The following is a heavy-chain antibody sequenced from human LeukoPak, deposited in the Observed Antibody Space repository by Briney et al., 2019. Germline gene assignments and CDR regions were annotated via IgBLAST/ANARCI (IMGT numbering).Heavy chain of an antibody. CDR2: IYTSGST. CDR3: ARVIAAAGTNWLDP. J-gene: IGHJ5*02. D-gene: IGHD6-13*01. CDR1: GDSISSGSYY. Sequence: PSETLSLTCTVSGDSISSGSYYWSWIRQPPGNGLEWIGRIYTSGSTYYNPSLKSRVTISVDTSKNQFSLKLSSVTAADTAVYYCARVIAAAGTNWLDPWRQGTLVSVSS. V-gene: IGHV4-61*02.